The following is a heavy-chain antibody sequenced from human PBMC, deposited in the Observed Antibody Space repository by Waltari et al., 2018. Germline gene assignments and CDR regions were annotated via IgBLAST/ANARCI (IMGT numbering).Heavy chain of an antibody. CDR2: FRGSGGST. CDR1: GFTFSSYA. CDR3: AKDEGGATFLGLLDYYYGMDV. V-gene: IGHV3-23*04. Sequence: EVQLVESGGGLVQPGGSLRLSCAASGFTFSSYAMSWVRQAPGKGLEWVSAFRGSGGSTYYADSVKGRFTISRDNSKNTLYLQMNSLRAEDTAVYYCAKDEGGATFLGLLDYYYGMDVWGQGTTVTVSS. J-gene: IGHJ6*02. D-gene: IGHD1-26*01.